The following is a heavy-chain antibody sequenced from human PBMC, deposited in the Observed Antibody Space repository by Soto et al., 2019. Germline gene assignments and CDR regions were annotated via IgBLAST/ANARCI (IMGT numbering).Heavy chain of an antibody. CDR3: ARGKVAVPRSYTIFGVVSLVDAFDI. Sequence: PSETLSLTCTVSGGSISSYYWSWIRQPPGKGLEWIGYIYYSGSTNYNPSLKSRVTISVDTSKNQFSLKLSSVTAADTAVHYCARGKVAVPRSYTIFGVVSLVDAFDIWGQGTMVTVSS. D-gene: IGHD3-3*01. CDR2: IYYSGST. CDR1: GGSISSYY. V-gene: IGHV4-59*01. J-gene: IGHJ3*02.